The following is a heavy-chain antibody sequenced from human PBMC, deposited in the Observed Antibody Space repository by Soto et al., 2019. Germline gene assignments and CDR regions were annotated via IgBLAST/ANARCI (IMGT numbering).Heavy chain of an antibody. V-gene: IGHV1-3*01. D-gene: IGHD6-13*01. CDR3: ARVSGYSNNWFDP. Sequence: ASVKVSCKASGYTFTSYAMHWVRQAPGQGLEWMGWINAGNGNTKYSQKFQGRVTITRDTSASTAYMELSSLRSEDTAVYYCARVSGYSNNWFDPWGQGTLVTSPQ. J-gene: IGHJ5*02. CDR2: INAGNGNT. CDR1: GYTFTSYA.